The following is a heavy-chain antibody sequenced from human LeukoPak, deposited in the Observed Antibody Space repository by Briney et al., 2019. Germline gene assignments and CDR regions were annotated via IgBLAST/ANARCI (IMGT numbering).Heavy chain of an antibody. CDR1: GYSISSGYY. D-gene: IGHD3-3*01. V-gene: IGHV4-38-2*02. J-gene: IGHJ4*02. CDR3: ARGLNDSWTGENY. CDR2: IYHSGST. Sequence: SETLSLTCTVSGYSISSGYYWGWIRQPPGKGLEWIGSIYHSGSTYYNPSLKSRVTISLDTSKSQFSLKVRYVTAADTAVYYCARGLNDSWTGENYWGQGTLVTVSS.